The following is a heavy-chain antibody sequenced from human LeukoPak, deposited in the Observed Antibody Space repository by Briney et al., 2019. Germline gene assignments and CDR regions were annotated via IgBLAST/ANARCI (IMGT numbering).Heavy chain of an antibody. CDR3: ARHLGVISERRGYYMDV. J-gene: IGHJ6*03. Sequence: MASETLSLTCTVSGGSISSYYWSWIRQPPGKGLEWIGYIYTSGSTNYNPSLKSRVTLSVDTSKNQFSLKLSSVTAADTAVYYCARHLGVISERRGYYMDVWGKGTTVTVSS. D-gene: IGHD3-10*01. CDR2: IYTSGST. V-gene: IGHV4-4*09. CDR1: GGSISSYY.